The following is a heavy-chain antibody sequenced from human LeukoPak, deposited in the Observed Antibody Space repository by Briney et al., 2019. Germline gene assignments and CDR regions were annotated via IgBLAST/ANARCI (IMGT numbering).Heavy chain of an antibody. V-gene: IGHV1-8*03. Sequence: ASVKVSCKASGYTFTSYYMHWVRQATGQGLEWMGWMNPNSGNTGYAQKFQGRVTITRNTSISTDYMELSSLRSEDTAVYYCARRARYCSSTSCYPNFDYWGQGTLVTVSS. J-gene: IGHJ4*02. CDR1: GYTFTSYY. CDR2: MNPNSGNT. CDR3: ARRARYCSSTSCYPNFDY. D-gene: IGHD2-2*01.